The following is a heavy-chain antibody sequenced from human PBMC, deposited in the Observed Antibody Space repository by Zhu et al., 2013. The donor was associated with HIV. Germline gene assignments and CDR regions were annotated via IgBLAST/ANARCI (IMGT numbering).Heavy chain of an antibody. J-gene: IGHJ5*02. CDR1: GYIFIDYY. CDR3: ASARDWLVGTGRRFDP. CDR2: INPRNGDT. D-gene: IGHD6-19*01. V-gene: IGHV1-2*07. Sequence: QVQLVQSGAEMKSPGASVRISCRASGYIFIDYYLHWVRQAPGQGPESMGWINPRNGDTKYAPNFQGRLTLTRDTSISTIYMVLNSLTSEDTAVYYCASARDWLVGTGRRFDPWGQGTLVTVSS.